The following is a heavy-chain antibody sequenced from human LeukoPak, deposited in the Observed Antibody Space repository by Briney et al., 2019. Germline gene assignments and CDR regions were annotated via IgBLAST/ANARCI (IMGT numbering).Heavy chain of an antibody. V-gene: IGHV1-2*06. CDR3: ARGGRDGYKPTGY. CDR1: GYTFTGYY. Sequence: ASVKVSCKASGYTFTGYYMHWVRQAPGQGLEWMGRINPNSGGTNYAQKSQGRVTMTRDTSISTAYMELSRLRSDDTAVYYCARGGRDGYKPTGYWGQGTLVTVSS. D-gene: IGHD5-24*01. CDR2: INPNSGGT. J-gene: IGHJ4*02.